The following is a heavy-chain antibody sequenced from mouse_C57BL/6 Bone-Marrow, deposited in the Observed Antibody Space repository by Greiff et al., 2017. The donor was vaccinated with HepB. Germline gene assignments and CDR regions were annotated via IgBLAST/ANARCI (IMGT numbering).Heavy chain of an antibody. J-gene: IGHJ2*01. CDR3: ARRPLGDY. D-gene: IGHD6-1*01. V-gene: IGHV1-59*01. CDR2: IDPSDSYT. Sequence: VQLQQPGAELVRPGTSVKLSCKASGYTFTSYWMHWVKQRPGQGLEWIGVIDPSDSYTNYNQKFKGKATLTVDTSSSTAYMQLSSLTSEDSAVYYCARRPLGDYWGQGTTLTVSS. CDR1: GYTFTSYW.